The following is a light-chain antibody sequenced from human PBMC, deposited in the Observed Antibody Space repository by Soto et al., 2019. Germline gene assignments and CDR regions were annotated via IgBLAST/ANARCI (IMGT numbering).Light chain of an antibody. Sequence: EIVMTQSPATLSVSPGEGVTLSCRASQTVPSRIAWYQQKPGQAPSLLIYGASTRATGVPDRFGGSRSGTEFTLTINNLEPEDFAVYYCQQRNVWPPITFGQGTQLEIK. CDR2: GAS. CDR1: QTVPSR. CDR3: QQRNVWPPIT. J-gene: IGKJ5*01. V-gene: IGKV3-15*01.